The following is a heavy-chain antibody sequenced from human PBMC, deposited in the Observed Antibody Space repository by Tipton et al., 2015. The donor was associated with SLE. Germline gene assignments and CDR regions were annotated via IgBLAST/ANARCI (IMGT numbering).Heavy chain of an antibody. Sequence: LRLSCKVSGISISTHYWSWIRQPPGKGLEGIGQMHNSGESTDNPSLKSRVTMSVDTSKKQFSLKLSSVTAADTAVYYCARLGPVGATPGAFDIWGQGTMVTVSS. V-gene: IGHV4-59*11. J-gene: IGHJ3*02. CDR2: MHNSGES. CDR1: GISISTHY. D-gene: IGHD1-26*01. CDR3: ARLGPVGATPGAFDI.